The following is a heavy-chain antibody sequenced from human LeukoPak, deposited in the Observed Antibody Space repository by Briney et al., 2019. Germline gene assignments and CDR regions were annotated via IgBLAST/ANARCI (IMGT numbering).Heavy chain of an antibody. Sequence: NPGGSLRLSCAASGFTFSHSAMSWVRQAPGKGLEWVSSISSSGSYIYYADSVKGRFTISRDNAKNSLYLQMNSLRAEDTAVYYCARDLYNWNYGSAFDIWGQGTMVTVSS. CDR1: GFTFSHSA. CDR3: ARDLYNWNYGSAFDI. V-gene: IGHV3-21*01. J-gene: IGHJ3*02. D-gene: IGHD1-7*01. CDR2: ISSSGSYI.